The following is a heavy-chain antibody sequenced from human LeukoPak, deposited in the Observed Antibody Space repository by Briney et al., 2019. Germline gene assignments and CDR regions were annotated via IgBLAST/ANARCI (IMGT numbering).Heavy chain of an antibody. J-gene: IGHJ4*02. V-gene: IGHV4-4*07. CDR2: IYTSGST. CDR3: ARDLGVPNCDSSGSYFDY. Sequence: PSETLSLTCTVSGGSISSYYWSWIRQPAGKGLEWIGRIYTSGSTNYNPSLKSRVTMSVDTSKNQFSLKLSSVTAADTAVYYCARDLGVPNCDSSGSYFDYWGQGTLVTVSS. D-gene: IGHD3-22*01. CDR1: GGSISSYY.